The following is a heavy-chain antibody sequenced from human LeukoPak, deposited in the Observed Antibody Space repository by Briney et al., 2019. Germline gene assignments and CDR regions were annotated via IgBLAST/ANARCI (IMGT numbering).Heavy chain of an antibody. CDR1: GYMFTSYY. D-gene: IGHD5-18*01. Sequence: GASVKASCKASGYMFTSYYMHWVRQAPGQGLEWMGIINPSGGSTSYAQKFQGRVTMTRDTSTSTVYMELSSLRSEDTAVYYCARSRSERGYSYGYVDYWGQGALVSVSS. V-gene: IGHV1-46*01. CDR3: ARSRSERGYSYGYVDY. CDR2: INPSGGST. J-gene: IGHJ4*02.